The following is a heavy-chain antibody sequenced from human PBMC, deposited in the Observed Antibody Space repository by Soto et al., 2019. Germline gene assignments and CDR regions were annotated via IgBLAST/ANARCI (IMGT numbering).Heavy chain of an antibody. D-gene: IGHD3-3*01. CDR2: IYYSGST. CDR1: GGSISISSYY. CDR3: ARRTLWSGYYYYYYGMDV. V-gene: IGHV4-39*01. Sequence: SETLSLTCTVSGGSISISSYYCGLILQPPVNSLEWIGSIYYSGSTYYNPSLKSRVTISVDTSKNQFSLKLSSVTAADTAVYYCARRTLWSGYYYYYYGMDVWGQGTTVTVSS. J-gene: IGHJ6*02.